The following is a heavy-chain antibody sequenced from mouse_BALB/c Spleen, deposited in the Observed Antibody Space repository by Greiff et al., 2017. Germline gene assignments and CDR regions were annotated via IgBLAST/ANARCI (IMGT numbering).Heavy chain of an antibody. CDR1: GFTFTDYY. CDR3: ARDIYYGPYYAMDY. CDR2: IRNKANGYTT. Sequence: EVKLVESGGGLVQPGGSLSLSCATSGFTFTDYYMSWVRQPPGKALEWLGFIRNKANGYTTEYSASVKGRFTISRDNSQSILYLQMNTLRAEDSATYYCARDIYYGPYYAMDYWGQGTSVTVSA. J-gene: IGHJ4*01. D-gene: IGHD1-2*01. V-gene: IGHV7-3*02.